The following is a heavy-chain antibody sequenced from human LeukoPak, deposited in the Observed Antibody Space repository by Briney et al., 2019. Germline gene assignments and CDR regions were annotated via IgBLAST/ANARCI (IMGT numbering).Heavy chain of an antibody. V-gene: IGHV3-30-3*01. J-gene: IGHJ4*02. CDR2: ISYGESNK. CDR1: GFTFSNYA. D-gene: IGHD3-10*01. Sequence: GGSLGLSCPASGFTFSNYAMHWVRQAPGKGLEWVAVISYGESNKYYADSVKGRFTTSRDTSKSTLYLQMNSLRAEDTAVYYCARGVRGISLIDYWGQGTLVTVSS. CDR3: ARGVRGISLIDY.